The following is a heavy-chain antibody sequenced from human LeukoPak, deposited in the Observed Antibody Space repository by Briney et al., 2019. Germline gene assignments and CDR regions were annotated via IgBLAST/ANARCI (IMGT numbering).Heavy chain of an antibody. CDR2: IYYSGCT. CDR1: GGSMSEISYY. Sequence: SETLSLTCSVSGGSMSEISYYWGWIRQPPGKGLEWIGNIYYSGCTYNNPSLESRVVISVDTSRNQFSLKLTSVTARDTAVYYCARQGVVGATGFDFWGQGILVTVSS. V-gene: IGHV4-39*01. CDR3: ARQGVVGATGFDF. J-gene: IGHJ4*02. D-gene: IGHD1-26*01.